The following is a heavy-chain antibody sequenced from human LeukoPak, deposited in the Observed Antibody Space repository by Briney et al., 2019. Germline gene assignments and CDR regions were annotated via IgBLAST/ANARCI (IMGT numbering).Heavy chain of an antibody. CDR1: GTSMSNSY. V-gene: IGHV4-4*07. Sequence: SETLSLTCTVSGTSMSNSYWSWIRQPTGKGLEWIGHIQDRGSTIYNPSLGSRVTMSLDTPKNQFSLKLNSVTAADTAVYYCTRGQWLDVWDFWGQGTLVTVSS. J-gene: IGHJ4*02. CDR2: IQDRGST. CDR3: TRGQWLDVWDF. D-gene: IGHD6-19*01.